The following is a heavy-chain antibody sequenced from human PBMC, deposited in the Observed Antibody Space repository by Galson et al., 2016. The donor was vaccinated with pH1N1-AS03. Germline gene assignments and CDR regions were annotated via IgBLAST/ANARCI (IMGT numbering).Heavy chain of an antibody. J-gene: IGHJ5*02. D-gene: IGHD3-3*01. V-gene: IGHV1-18*01. CDR1: GYTFTHFG. CDR3: ARGTISGVYLQRRFDA. Sequence: SVKVSCKASGYTFTHFGISWVRQAPGQGLECLGWISTYTGETNYAQKFQGRVTMTTDTSTNTVYMELRTLTSDDTALYYRARGTISGVYLQRRFDAWGQGTLVTVSS. CDR2: ISTYTGET.